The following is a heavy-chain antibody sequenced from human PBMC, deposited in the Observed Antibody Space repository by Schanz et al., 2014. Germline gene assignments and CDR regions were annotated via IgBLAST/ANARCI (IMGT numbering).Heavy chain of an antibody. J-gene: IGHJ5*02. V-gene: IGHV3-66*01. D-gene: IGHD3-10*01. CDR2: LYAGGAT. CDR3: AKSRSWYVWLDP. CDR1: GFTVSSTY. Sequence: VQLVESGGGLVQSGGSLRLSCAASGFTVSSTYVTWVRQAPGKGLEWVSVLYAGGATKYANSVKDRFTISRDNSKNTVYLQMTSLRADDTAVYYCAKSRSWYVWLDPWGQGTLVTVSS.